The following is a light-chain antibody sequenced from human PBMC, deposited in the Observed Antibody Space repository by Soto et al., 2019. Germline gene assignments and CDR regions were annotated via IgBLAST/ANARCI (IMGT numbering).Light chain of an antibody. Sequence: EIVMTQSPATLSVSPGERATVSCRASQFVGSNLAWYQQKRGQAPRLLIYGASTRATGIPARFSGSGSGTEFTLTISSLQSEDFALYYCQQYNNWPPLTFGGGTKVEIK. CDR2: GAS. J-gene: IGKJ4*01. CDR1: QFVGSN. CDR3: QQYNNWPPLT. V-gene: IGKV3-15*01.